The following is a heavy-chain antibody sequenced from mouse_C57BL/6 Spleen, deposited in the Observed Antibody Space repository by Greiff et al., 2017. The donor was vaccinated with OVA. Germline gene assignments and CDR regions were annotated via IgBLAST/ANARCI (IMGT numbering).Heavy chain of an antibody. CDR1: GYTFTSYW. J-gene: IGHJ4*01. CDR3: ARDGYYGSSLYYAMDY. CDR2: IHPNSGST. D-gene: IGHD1-1*01. V-gene: IGHV1-64*01. Sequence: QVQLKQPGAELVKPGASVKLSCKASGYTFTSYWMHWVKQRPGQGLEWIGMIHPNSGSTNYNEKFKSKATLTVDKSSSTAYMQLSSLTSEDSAVYYCARDGYYGSSLYYAMDYWGQGTSVTVSS.